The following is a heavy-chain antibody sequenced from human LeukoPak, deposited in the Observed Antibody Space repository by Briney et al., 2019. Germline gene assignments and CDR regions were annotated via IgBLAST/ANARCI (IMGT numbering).Heavy chain of an antibody. CDR2: ITGSGAYT. D-gene: IGHD6-13*01. V-gene: IGHV3-23*01. J-gene: IGHJ5*02. CDR3: AKDFSGSWQFDP. Sequence: PGGSLRLSCAASGFTFSSYAMSWVRQAPGKGLEWVSSITGSGAYTYYADSVKGRFTISRDNSKNTLYLQMNSLRVEDTAVFYCAKDFSGSWQFDPWGQGTLATVSS. CDR1: GFTFSSYA.